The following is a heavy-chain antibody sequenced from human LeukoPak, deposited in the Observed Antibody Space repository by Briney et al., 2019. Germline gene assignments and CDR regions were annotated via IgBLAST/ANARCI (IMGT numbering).Heavy chain of an antibody. J-gene: IGHJ4*02. Sequence: GGSLRLSCAASGFTFSDYYMSWIRQAPGEGLQWVSYITNSGSTIYYADSVKGRFTISRDNAKKSLYLQMNNLRAEDTAVYYCARGSRYYHGSGSYPFDYWGQGTLVTVSS. CDR2: ITNSGSTI. V-gene: IGHV3-11*01. CDR1: GFTFSDYY. D-gene: IGHD3-10*01. CDR3: ARGSRYYHGSGSYPFDY.